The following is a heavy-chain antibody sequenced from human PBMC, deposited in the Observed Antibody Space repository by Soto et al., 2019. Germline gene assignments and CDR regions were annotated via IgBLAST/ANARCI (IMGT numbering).Heavy chain of an antibody. Sequence: SETLSLTCTVSGGSISSYYWSWIRQPPGKGLEWIGYIYYSGSTNYNPSLKSRVTISVDTSKNQFSLKLSFVTAADTAVYYCARDIGHGDSNWFDPWGQGTLVTVSS. CDR2: IYYSGST. CDR3: ARDIGHGDSNWFDP. J-gene: IGHJ5*02. CDR1: GGSISSYY. V-gene: IGHV4-59*01. D-gene: IGHD2-21*01.